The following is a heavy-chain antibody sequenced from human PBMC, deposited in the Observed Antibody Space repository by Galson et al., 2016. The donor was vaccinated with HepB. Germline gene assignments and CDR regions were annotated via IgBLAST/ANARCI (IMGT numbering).Heavy chain of an antibody. D-gene: IGHD3-10*01. CDR3: ATCSRSGSYSCSSFDV. V-gene: IGHV3-11*01. CDR1: GFTFSDYY. CDR2: ISRSGSSI. Sequence: SLRLSCAASGFTFSDYYMNWIRRQAPGKGLEWVAYISRSGSSIHYADSLMGRFTISRDNAKNSVYLQLNSLRAEDTAVYYCATCSRSGSYSCSSFDVWGQGTLVTVS. J-gene: IGHJ4*02.